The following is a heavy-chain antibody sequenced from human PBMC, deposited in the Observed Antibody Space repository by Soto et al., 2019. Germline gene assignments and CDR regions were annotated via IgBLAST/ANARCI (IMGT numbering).Heavy chain of an antibody. J-gene: IGHJ6*02. CDR2: INHSGST. CDR3: ARAGYSYGYAPGRGYYGMDV. CDR1: GGSFSGYY. V-gene: IGHV4-34*01. Sequence: QVQLQQWGAGLLKPSETLSLTCAVYGGSFSGYYWSWIRQPPGKGLEWIGEINHSGSTNYNPSLKSRVTISVDTSKNQFSLKLSSVTAADTAVYYCARAGYSYGYAPGRGYYGMDVWGQGTTVTVSS. D-gene: IGHD5-18*01.